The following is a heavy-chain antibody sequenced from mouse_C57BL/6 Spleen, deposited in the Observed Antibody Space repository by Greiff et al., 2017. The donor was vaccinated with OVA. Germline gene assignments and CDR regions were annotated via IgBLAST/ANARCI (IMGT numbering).Heavy chain of an antibody. CDR3: ARGSPPDY. CDR2: ISDGGSYT. Sequence: EVQLVESGGGLVKPGGSLKLSCTASGFTFSSYAMSWVRQTPEKRLEWVATISDGGSYTYYPDNVKGRFTISRDNAKNNLYLQMSHLKSEDTAMYYCARGSPPDYWGQGTTLTVSS. CDR1: GFTFSSYA. J-gene: IGHJ2*01. V-gene: IGHV5-4*01.